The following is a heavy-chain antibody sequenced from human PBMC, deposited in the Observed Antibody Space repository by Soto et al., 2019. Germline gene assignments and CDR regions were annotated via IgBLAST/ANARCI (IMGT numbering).Heavy chain of an antibody. CDR1: GFAFSSYG. D-gene: IGHD6-13*01. CDR3: ARGTASSWYFAY. Sequence: QVHLVESGGGVVQPGGSLRLSCAASGFAFSSYGMHWVRQAPGKGLEWVAAISHDERNRYYGDSVKGRFTISRDNPNNALYLQINSLRAEDTAVYFCARGTASSWYFAYWGQGTLVTVSS. J-gene: IGHJ4*02. V-gene: IGHV3-30*03. CDR2: ISHDERNR.